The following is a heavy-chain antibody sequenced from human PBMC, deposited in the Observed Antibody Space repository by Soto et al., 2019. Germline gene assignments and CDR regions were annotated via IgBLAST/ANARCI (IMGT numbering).Heavy chain of an antibody. CDR3: ARAYSGRLPRRADYYFAIDV. CDR1: GFTFSRYD. Sequence: GGSLRLSCAASGFTFSRYDMHWVRQAPGKGLEWVTLISFDGSNKYYADSVKGRFTISRDNSKNTLYLQMNSLRAEDTAVYYCARAYSGRLPRRADYYFAIDVWGQGTTVTVSS. V-gene: IGHV3-30-3*01. D-gene: IGHD2-15*01. J-gene: IGHJ6*02. CDR2: ISFDGSNK.